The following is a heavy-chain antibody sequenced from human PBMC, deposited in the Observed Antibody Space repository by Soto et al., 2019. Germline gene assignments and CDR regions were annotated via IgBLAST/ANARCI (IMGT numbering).Heavy chain of an antibody. CDR1: GDSVSSNSAA. Sequence: PSQTLSLTCAISGDSVSSNSAAWNWIRQSPSRGLEWLGRTYYRSKWYNDYAVSVKSRITINPDTSKNQFSLQLNSVTPEDTAVDYCARAQTVVVVPAAISWFDPWGQGTLVTVSS. V-gene: IGHV6-1*01. J-gene: IGHJ5*02. CDR3: ARAQTVVVVPAAISWFDP. D-gene: IGHD2-2*01. CDR2: TYYRSKWYN.